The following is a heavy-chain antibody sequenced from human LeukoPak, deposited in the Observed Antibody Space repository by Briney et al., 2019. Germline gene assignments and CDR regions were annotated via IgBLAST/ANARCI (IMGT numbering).Heavy chain of an antibody. V-gene: IGHV3-30*03. CDR1: GFTFSNYG. CDR3: ARYSGTYSGFDC. CDR2: LSSDGSNK. J-gene: IGHJ4*02. D-gene: IGHD1-26*01. Sequence: GRSLRLSCAASGFTFSNYGMHWVRQAPGKGLEWVAVLSSDGSNKYCADSVKGRFTISRDNSKNTLYLQMDSLRAEDTAVYYCARYSGTYSGFDCWGQGTLVTVSS.